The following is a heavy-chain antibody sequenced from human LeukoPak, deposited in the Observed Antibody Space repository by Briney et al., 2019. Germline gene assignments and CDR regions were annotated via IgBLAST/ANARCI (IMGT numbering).Heavy chain of an antibody. CDR1: GGSIDSFF. J-gene: IGHJ5*02. D-gene: IGHD3-10*01. Sequence: SETLSLTCTVSGGSIDSFFWSWIRQPPGKALEWIGDVHYSGNTNYNPSLKSRVTISLDTSKIRFSLSLNSMTAADTAVYYCARGFSSGRFDPWGQGALVTVSS. CDR3: ARGFSSGRFDP. CDR2: VHYSGNT. V-gene: IGHV4-59*08.